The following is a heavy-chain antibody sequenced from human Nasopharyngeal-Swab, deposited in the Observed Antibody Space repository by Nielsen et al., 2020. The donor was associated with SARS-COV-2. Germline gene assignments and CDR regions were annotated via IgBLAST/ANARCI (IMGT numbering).Heavy chain of an antibody. Sequence: SDTLSLTCTVSGGSVRNYYWSWVRQPPGKGLEWIGYIYYSGSTKYNPSLKSRVTISVDTSKNQFSLKLTSVTAADTAAYFCARGLSGIVPAPILGLGPYHSYYYMDVWGKGTTVTVSS. CDR1: GGSVRNYY. J-gene: IGHJ6*03. CDR3: ARGLSGIVPAPILGLGPYHSYYYMDV. V-gene: IGHV4-59*02. D-gene: IGHD2-2*01. CDR2: IYYSGST.